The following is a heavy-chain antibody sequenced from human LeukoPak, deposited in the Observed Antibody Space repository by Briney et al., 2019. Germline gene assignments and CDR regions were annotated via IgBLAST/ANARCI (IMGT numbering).Heavy chain of an antibody. D-gene: IGHD6-6*01. CDR2: INPNSGGT. Sequence: ASVKVSCEASGYTFTCYYMHGLRQAPGQGLEWMGWINPNSGGTNYAQKFQGRVTMTRDTSISTAYMEVSRLRHDDTAEYYSTRGPLGCSSSGYYYYMDVWGKGTTVTVSS. V-gene: IGHV1-2*02. CDR3: TRGPLGCSSSGYYYYMDV. CDR1: GYTFTCYY. J-gene: IGHJ6*03.